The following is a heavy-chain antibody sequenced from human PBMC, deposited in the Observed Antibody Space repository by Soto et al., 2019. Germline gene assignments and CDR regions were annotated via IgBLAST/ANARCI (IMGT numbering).Heavy chain of an antibody. Sequence: GGSLRLSCAASGVTFGSYSMNWVGQAPGKGLEWVSYISSSSSTIYYADSVKGRFTISRDNSRNTLYLQMSSLRAEDTAVYYCAKRKYCTSNTCFDYWGQGTLVTVSS. J-gene: IGHJ4*01. CDR1: GVTFGSYS. D-gene: IGHD2-2*01. CDR2: ISSSSSTI. V-gene: IGHV3-48*04. CDR3: AKRKYCTSNTCFDY.